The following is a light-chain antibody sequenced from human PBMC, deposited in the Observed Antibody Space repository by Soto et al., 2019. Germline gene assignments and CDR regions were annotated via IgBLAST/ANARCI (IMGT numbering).Light chain of an antibody. J-gene: IGLJ1*01. CDR2: DVS. V-gene: IGLV2-14*01. Sequence: QSALTQPASVSGSPGQSITICCTGTSSDVGGYNYVSWYQQHPGKAPKLMIYDVSNRPSGVSNRFSGSKSGNTASLTISGLQAEDEADYYCSSYTSSSSYVFGIGTKLTVL. CDR1: SSDVGGYNY. CDR3: SSYTSSSSYV.